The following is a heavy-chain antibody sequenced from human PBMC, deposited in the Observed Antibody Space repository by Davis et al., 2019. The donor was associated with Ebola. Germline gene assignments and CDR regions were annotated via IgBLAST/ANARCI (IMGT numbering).Heavy chain of an antibody. CDR2: INPSGDST. V-gene: IGHV1-46*01. CDR1: GYSFTDDG. J-gene: IGHJ4*02. D-gene: IGHD3-10*01. Sequence: AASVKVSCKASGYSFTDDGISWVRQAPGQGLEWMGIINPSGDSTSYAQKFQGRVTMTRDTSTSTVYMELSSLRSEDTAVYYCARGRQYYYGSGSKSFDYWGQGTLVTVSS. CDR3: ARGRQYYYGSGSKSFDY.